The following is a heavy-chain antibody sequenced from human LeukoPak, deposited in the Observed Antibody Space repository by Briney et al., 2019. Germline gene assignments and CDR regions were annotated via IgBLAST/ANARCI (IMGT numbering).Heavy chain of an antibody. V-gene: IGHV4-31*03. Sequence: SETLSLTCTVSGGSISSGGYYWSWIRQHPGKGLEWIGYIYYSGSTYYNPSLKSRVTISVDTSKNQFSLKLSSVTAADTAVYYCARDSGSYHIFDYWGQGTLVTVSS. CDR1: GGSISSGGYY. CDR2: IYYSGST. J-gene: IGHJ4*02. CDR3: ARDSGSYHIFDY. D-gene: IGHD1-26*01.